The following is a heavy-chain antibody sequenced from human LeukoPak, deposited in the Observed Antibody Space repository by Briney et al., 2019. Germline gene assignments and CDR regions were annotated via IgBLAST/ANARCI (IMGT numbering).Heavy chain of an antibody. CDR2: IYTSGST. J-gene: IGHJ3*02. Sequence: SETLSLTCTVSGGSISSGSYYWSWIRQPAGKGLEWIGRIYTSGSTNYNPSLKSRVIISVDTSKNQFSLKLSSVTAADTAVYYCARAGLLWFGRAFDIWGQGTMVTVSS. V-gene: IGHV4-61*02. CDR3: ARAGLLWFGRAFDI. CDR1: GGSISSGSYY. D-gene: IGHD3-10*01.